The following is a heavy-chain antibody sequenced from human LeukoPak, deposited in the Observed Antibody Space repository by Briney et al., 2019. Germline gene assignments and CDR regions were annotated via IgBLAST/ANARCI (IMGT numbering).Heavy chain of an antibody. CDR2: IYHSGST. CDR3: ARDIGYYDSSGYFWYFDL. CDR1: GGSISSSNW. J-gene: IGHJ2*01. D-gene: IGHD3-22*01. Sequence: SETLSLTCAVSGGSISSSNWWSWVRQPPGKGLEWIGEIYHSGSTNYNPSLKSRVTISVDTSKNQFSLKLSSVTAADTAVYYCARDIGYYDSSGYFWYFDLWGRGTLVTVSS. V-gene: IGHV4-4*02.